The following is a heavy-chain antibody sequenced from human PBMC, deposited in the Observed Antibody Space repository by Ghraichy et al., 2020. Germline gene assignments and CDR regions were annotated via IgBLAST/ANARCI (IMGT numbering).Heavy chain of an antibody. V-gene: IGHV4-39*07. J-gene: IGHJ3*02. CDR3: ARTVPAANNDAFDI. CDR2: INYSGRT. Sequence: ETLSLTCTVSGGSISSSGYYWGWIRQPPGKGLEWIASINYSGRTYYNPSLKSRVTISVDTSKNQVSLKLNSVTAADTAVYNCARTVPAANNDAFDIWGQGTMVTVSS. CDR1: GGSISSSGYY. D-gene: IGHD2-2*01.